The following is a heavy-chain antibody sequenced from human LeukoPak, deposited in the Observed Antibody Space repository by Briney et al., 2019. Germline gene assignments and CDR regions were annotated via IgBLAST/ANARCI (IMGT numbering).Heavy chain of an antibody. Sequence: PSETLSLTCAVYGGSFSGYYWSLIRQPPGKGLEWIGEIYHGGSTNYNSSLKSRVTISIDTSKNQFSLKLSSVTAADTAVYYCARSYYYDSIDYWGQGTLVTVSS. CDR1: GGSFSGYY. CDR3: ARSYYYDSIDY. J-gene: IGHJ4*02. D-gene: IGHD3-22*01. CDR2: IYHGGST. V-gene: IGHV4-34*01.